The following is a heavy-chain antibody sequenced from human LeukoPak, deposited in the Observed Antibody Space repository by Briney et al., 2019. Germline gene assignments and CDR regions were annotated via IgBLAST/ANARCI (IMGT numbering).Heavy chain of an antibody. Sequence: GGSLRLSCAASGFMFSSYAMAWVRQAPGKGLDWVSSIGGSVGNTFYADSVKGRFTISRDNSMNMLYLQLNGLKADDTAEYYCAKYTATTTVAGFDYWGQGALVTVSS. J-gene: IGHJ4*02. D-gene: IGHD6-19*01. CDR2: IGGSVGNT. CDR3: AKYTATTTVAGFDY. CDR1: GFMFSSYA. V-gene: IGHV3-23*01.